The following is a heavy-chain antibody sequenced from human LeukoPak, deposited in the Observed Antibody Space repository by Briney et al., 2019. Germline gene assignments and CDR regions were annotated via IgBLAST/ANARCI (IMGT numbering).Heavy chain of an antibody. CDR3: ARASCGGDCYSVNWFDP. D-gene: IGHD2-21*02. Sequence: ASVTVSFTASGYTFTIYYMHWVRQAPGQGLEWMGIINPSGGSTSYAQKFQGRVTMTRDTSTSTVYMELSSLRSEDTAVYHCARASCGGDCYSVNWFDPWGQGTLVTVSS. J-gene: IGHJ5*02. CDR1: GYTFTIYY. CDR2: INPSGGST. V-gene: IGHV1-46*01.